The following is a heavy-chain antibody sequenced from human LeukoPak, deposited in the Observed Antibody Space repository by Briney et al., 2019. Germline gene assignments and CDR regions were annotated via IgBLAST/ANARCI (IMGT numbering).Heavy chain of an antibody. D-gene: IGHD6-6*01. CDR3: ARVENSNKYYFYVMDV. V-gene: IGHV1-18*01. CDR2: ISAYNGNT. CDR1: GYTFTGYG. Sequence: ASVKVSCKASGYTFTGYGINWVRQAPGQGLEWMGWISAYNGNTDYAQKFQGRVTMTTDTSTSTAYMELRSLRSDDTAVYFCARVENSNKYYFYVMDVWGQGTTVTVSS. J-gene: IGHJ6*02.